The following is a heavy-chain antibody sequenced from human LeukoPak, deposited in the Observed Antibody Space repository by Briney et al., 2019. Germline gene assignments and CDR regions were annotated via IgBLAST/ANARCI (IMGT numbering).Heavy chain of an antibody. D-gene: IGHD2-15*01. V-gene: IGHV6-1*01. J-gene: IGHJ6*02. CDR1: GDSVSSNSAA. Sequence: SQTLSLTCAISGDSVSSNSAAWNWIRQSPSRGLEWLGRTYYRSKWYNDYAVSVKSRITINPDTSKNQFSLQLNSVTPEDTAVYYCARDRCSGGSCYFSGYYYGMDVWGQGTTVTVSS. CDR2: TYYRSKWYN. CDR3: ARDRCSGGSCYFSGYYYGMDV.